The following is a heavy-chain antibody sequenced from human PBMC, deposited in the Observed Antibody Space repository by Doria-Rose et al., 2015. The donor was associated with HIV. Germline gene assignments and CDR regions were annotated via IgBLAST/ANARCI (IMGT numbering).Heavy chain of an antibody. Sequence: QITLKESGPVLVKPTETLTLTCTVSGVSLSSPGMGVSWIRQPPGKALEWLAAILANDERAYKTSLNSRLTISRGTSKSQVVLTMTDMDPVDTATYYCARIKSSRWYHKYYFDFWGQGTLVSVSA. J-gene: IGHJ4*02. CDR2: ILANDER. D-gene: IGHD6-13*01. V-gene: IGHV2-26*01. CDR1: GVSLSSPGMG. CDR3: ARIKSSRWYHKYYFDF.